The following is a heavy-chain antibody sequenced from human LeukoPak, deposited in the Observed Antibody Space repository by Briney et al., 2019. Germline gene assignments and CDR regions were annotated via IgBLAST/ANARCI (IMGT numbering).Heavy chain of an antibody. V-gene: IGHV3-23*01. Sequence: GGSLRLSCAASGFTFSSYGMSWVRQAPGKGLEWVSAISGSGGSTYYADSVKGRFTISRDNSKNTLYLQMNSLRAEDTAVYYCAKGSDYGGNSPNFGYWGQGTLVTVSS. CDR1: GFTFSSYG. CDR2: ISGSGGST. J-gene: IGHJ4*02. D-gene: IGHD4-23*01. CDR3: AKGSDYGGNSPNFGY.